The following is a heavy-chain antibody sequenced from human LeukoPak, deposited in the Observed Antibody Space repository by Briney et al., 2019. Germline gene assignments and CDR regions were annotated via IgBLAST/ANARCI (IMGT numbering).Heavy chain of an antibody. CDR3: ARGASVVAGNDNAFDI. J-gene: IGHJ3*02. V-gene: IGHV3-21*01. CDR2: ISTSSSYI. CDR1: GLTFRDAW. D-gene: IGHD6-19*01. Sequence: PGGSLRLSCVVSGLTFRDAWLSGVRQAPGKGLDWVSPISTSSSYIYYADSVKGRFTISRDNAKKSLYLQMNSLRADDTAVYFCARGASVVAGNDNAFDIWGQGTMVTVSS.